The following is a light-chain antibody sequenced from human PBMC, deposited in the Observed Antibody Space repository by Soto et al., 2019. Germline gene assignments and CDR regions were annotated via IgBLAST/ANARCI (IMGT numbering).Light chain of an antibody. Sequence: QSVLTQPASVSGSPGQSITISCTGTSSDVGGYNYVSWYQQHPGKAPKLMIYEVSNRPSGVSNRFSGSKSGNTASLTISGLQAEDEAEYSCSSYTSSSSYFFGPGTKLTVL. CDR3: SSYTSSSSYF. CDR1: SSDVGGYNY. V-gene: IGLV2-14*01. CDR2: EVS. J-gene: IGLJ1*01.